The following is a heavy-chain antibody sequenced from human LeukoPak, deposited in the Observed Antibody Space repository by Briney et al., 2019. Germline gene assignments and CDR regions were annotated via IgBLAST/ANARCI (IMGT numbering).Heavy chain of an antibody. D-gene: IGHD6-19*01. CDR1: GGPISSYY. V-gene: IGHV4-59*01. Sequence: KPSETLSLTCTVSGGPISSYYWSWIRQPPGKGLEWIGYIYYSGSTNYNPSLKSRVAISVDTSKDQFSLKLSSVTVADTAVYYCARDIAVAAPDAFDIWGQGKMVTVSS. CDR2: IYYSGST. CDR3: ARDIAVAAPDAFDI. J-gene: IGHJ3*02.